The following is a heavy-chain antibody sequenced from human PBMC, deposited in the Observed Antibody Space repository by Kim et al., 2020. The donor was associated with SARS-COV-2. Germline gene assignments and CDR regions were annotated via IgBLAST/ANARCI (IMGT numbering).Heavy chain of an antibody. CDR2: IYYSGST. CDR1: GGSISSSSYY. D-gene: IGHD5-12*01. J-gene: IGHJ6*02. V-gene: IGHV4-39*07. CDR3: ARGGIVATNYGMDV. Sequence: SETLSLTCTVSGGSISSSSYYWGWIRQPPGKGLEWIGSIYYSGSTYYNPSLKSRVTISVDTSKNQFSLKLSSVTAADTAVYYCARGGIVATNYGMDVWGQGTTVTVSS.